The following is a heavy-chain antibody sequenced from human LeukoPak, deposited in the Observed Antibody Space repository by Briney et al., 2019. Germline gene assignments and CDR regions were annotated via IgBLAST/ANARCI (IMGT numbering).Heavy chain of an antibody. CDR2: INHSGST. D-gene: IGHD3-10*01. CDR1: GGSFSGYY. V-gene: IGHV4-34*01. Sequence: PSETLSLTCAVYGGSFSGYYWSWIRQPPGKGLEWIGEINHSGSTNYNPSLKSRVTISVDTSKNQFSLKLSSVTAADTAVYYCARRRPGSGSIDVDYWGQGTLVTVSS. J-gene: IGHJ4*02. CDR3: ARRRPGSGSIDVDY.